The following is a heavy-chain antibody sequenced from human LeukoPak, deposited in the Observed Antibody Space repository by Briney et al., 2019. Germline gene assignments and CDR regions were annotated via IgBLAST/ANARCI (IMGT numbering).Heavy chain of an antibody. J-gene: IGHJ4*02. Sequence: SETLSLTCTFSGVSIISSSAYWTWIRQPPGKELERIGSIYYSKNTYYNPSLKSRVTISADTSKSQFSLTLGSVSATDTAVYYCVSPRGFSYGYFDYWGQGTLVTVSS. CDR2: IYYSKNT. V-gene: IGHV4-39*01. CDR3: VSPRGFSYGYFDY. D-gene: IGHD5-18*01. CDR1: GVSIISSSAY.